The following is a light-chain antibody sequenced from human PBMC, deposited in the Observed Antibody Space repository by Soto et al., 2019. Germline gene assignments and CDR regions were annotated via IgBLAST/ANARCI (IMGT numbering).Light chain of an antibody. CDR3: QSYDSSLSGSYV. J-gene: IGLJ1*01. V-gene: IGLV1-40*01. CDR1: SSNIGAGYD. CDR2: DNN. Sequence: QSVLTQPPSVSGAPGQRVIISCTGSSSNIGAGYDVHWYQQLPGTAPRLLIYDNNNRPSGVPARFSVSKSDTSASLAITGLQPEDEADYYCQSYDSSLSGSYVFGTGTNVTV.